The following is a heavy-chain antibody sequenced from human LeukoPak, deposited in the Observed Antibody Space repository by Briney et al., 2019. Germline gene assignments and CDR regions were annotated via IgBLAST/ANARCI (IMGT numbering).Heavy chain of an antibody. CDR1: GFTFSSYW. CDR2: INHNGNVN. CDR3: ARGGGLDV. D-gene: IGHD3-16*01. V-gene: IGHV3-7*03. J-gene: IGHJ6*02. Sequence: GGSLSLSCAASGFTFSSYWMNWARQAPGKGLEWVASINHNGNVNYYVDSVKGRFTISRDNAKNSLYLQMSNLRAEDTAVYFCARGGGLDVWGQGATVTVS.